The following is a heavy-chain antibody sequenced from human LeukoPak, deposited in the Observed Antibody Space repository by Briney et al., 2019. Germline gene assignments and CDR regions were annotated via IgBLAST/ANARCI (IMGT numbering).Heavy chain of an antibody. J-gene: IGHJ5*02. V-gene: IGHV1-2*02. D-gene: IGHD3-9*01. CDR3: ARDPYVDILTGYYGANWFDP. CDR2: INPNSGGT. CDR1: GYTFTSYD. Sequence: ASVKVSCKASGYTFTSYDINWVRQATGQGLEWMGWINPNSGGTNYAQKFQGRVTMTRDTSISTAYMELSRLRSDDTAVYYCARDPYVDILTGYYGANWFDPWGQGTLVTVSS.